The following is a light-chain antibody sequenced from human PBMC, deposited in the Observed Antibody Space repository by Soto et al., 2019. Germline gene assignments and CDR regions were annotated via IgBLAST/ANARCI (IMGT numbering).Light chain of an antibody. CDR1: QSIRTY. CDR2: DAS. CDR3: QQSYSAPWT. J-gene: IGKJ1*01. Sequence: DIQMTQSPSSLAASVGARVTITCRASQSIRTYLNWYQQKPGKAPKVLIFDASRLQSGVASRFSGSGSGTDFTLTISSLQPEDSATYYCQQSYSAPWTFYQGTKVQVK. V-gene: IGKV1-39*01.